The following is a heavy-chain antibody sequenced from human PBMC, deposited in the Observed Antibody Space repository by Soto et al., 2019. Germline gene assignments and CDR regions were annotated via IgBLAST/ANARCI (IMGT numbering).Heavy chain of an antibody. J-gene: IGHJ3*02. D-gene: IGHD3-22*01. CDR2: ISGSGGST. V-gene: IGHV3-23*01. CDR3: AKNYYDSSGPSDAFDI. Sequence: GGSLRLSCAASGFTFSSYAMSWVRQAPGKGLEWVSAISGSGGSTYYADSVEGRFTISRDNSKNTLYLQMNSLRAEDTAVYYCAKNYYDSSGPSDAFDIWGQGTMVTVSS. CDR1: GFTFSSYA.